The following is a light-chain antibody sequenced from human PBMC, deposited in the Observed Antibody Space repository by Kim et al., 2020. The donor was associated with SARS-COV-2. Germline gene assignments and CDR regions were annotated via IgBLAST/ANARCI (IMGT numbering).Light chain of an antibody. CDR1: SRDVGFYNY. J-gene: IGLJ1*01. V-gene: IGLV2-8*01. CDR3: SSYAGTNFFV. Sequence: GQSVTIACTGTSRDVGFYNYVTGYQHHPGKAPRHLIYEVTQRPSGVPDRFSGSKSGNTASLTVSGLQAEDEADYYCSSYAGTNFFVFGTGTKVTVL. CDR2: EVT.